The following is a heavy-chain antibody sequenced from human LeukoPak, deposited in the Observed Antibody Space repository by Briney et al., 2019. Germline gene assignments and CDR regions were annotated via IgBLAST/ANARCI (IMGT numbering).Heavy chain of an antibody. V-gene: IGHV3-48*04. Sequence: GGSLRLSCAASGFTFSSYSMNWVRQAPGKGLEWVSYISSSSSTIYYADSVKGRFTISRDNAKSSLYLQMNSLRAEDSAVYYCARDSHSGGFDSWGQGTLVTVSS. CDR1: GFTFSSYS. D-gene: IGHD6-19*01. CDR3: ARDSHSGGFDS. J-gene: IGHJ4*02. CDR2: ISSSSSTI.